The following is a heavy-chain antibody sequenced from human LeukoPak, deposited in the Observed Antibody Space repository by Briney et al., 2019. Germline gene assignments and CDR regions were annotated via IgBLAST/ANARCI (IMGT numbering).Heavy chain of an antibody. CDR3: ARDQGIFDY. J-gene: IGHJ4*02. CDR2: IYYSGST. V-gene: IGHV4-61*01. CDR1: GGSVSSGSYY. Sequence: PSETLSLTCSVSGGSVSSGSYYWSWIRQPPGKGLEWIGDIYYSGSTNYNPSLKSRVTISVDTSKNQFSVKLSSVTAADSAVYYCARDQGIFDYWGQGTLVTVSS.